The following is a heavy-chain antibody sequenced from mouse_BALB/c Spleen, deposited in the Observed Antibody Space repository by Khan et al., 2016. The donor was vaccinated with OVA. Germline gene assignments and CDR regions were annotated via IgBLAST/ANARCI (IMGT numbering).Heavy chain of an antibody. Sequence: EVELVVSGGGLVQPGGSRKLSCAASGFTFNSYGMHWVRQAPEKGLEWVAYISGDSNTIYYADTVKGRFTISRDNPKNTLFLQMTSLMSEDTAMYYYATSYFFGYYFDYWGPGTTLTVS. CDR3: ATSYFFGYYFDY. D-gene: IGHD1-1*01. V-gene: IGHV5-17*02. CDR1: GFTFNSYG. CDR2: ISGDSNTI. J-gene: IGHJ2*01.